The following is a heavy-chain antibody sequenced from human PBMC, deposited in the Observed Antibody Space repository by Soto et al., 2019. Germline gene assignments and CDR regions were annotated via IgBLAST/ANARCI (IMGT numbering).Heavy chain of an antibody. D-gene: IGHD2-2*01. Sequence: QVPLQESGPGLVKPSQTLSLTCTVSGGSISSGGYYWSWIRQHPGKGLEWIGYIYYSGSTYYNPSLKSRVTISVDTSKNQFSLKLSSVTAADTAVYYCARVNIVLVPAANRYYYGMDVWGQGTTVTVSS. CDR1: GGSISSGGYY. CDR2: IYYSGST. CDR3: ARVNIVLVPAANRYYYGMDV. V-gene: IGHV4-31*03. J-gene: IGHJ6*02.